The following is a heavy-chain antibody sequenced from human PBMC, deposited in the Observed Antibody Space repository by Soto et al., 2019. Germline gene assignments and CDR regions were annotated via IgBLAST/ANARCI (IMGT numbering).Heavy chain of an antibody. CDR2: IYYSGST. V-gene: IGHV4-39*01. D-gene: IGHD6-13*01. Sequence: SETLSLTCNVSGGSISSSSFHWDWIRQPPGKGLEWIGSIYYSGSTYYSPSLKSRVTISVDTSKNQFSLKLSSVTAADTAVYYCARRERAAGTDWWFDPWGQGTLVTSPQ. J-gene: IGHJ5*02. CDR1: GGSISSSSFH. CDR3: ARRERAAGTDWWFDP.